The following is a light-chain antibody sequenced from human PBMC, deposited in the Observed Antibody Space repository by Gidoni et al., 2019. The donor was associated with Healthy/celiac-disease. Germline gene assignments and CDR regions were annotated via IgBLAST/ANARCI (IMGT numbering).Light chain of an antibody. V-gene: IGKV1-5*03. CDR3: QPYNSYSWT. CDR1: PSISSW. J-gene: IGKJ1*01. CDR2: KAS. Sequence: DIQMTQSPSTLSASVGDRVTITCRASPSISSWLALYQQKPGKAPKLLIYKASSLESGVPSRFSGSGSWTEFTLTISSLQPDDFATYYCQPYNSYSWTFGQGTKVEIK.